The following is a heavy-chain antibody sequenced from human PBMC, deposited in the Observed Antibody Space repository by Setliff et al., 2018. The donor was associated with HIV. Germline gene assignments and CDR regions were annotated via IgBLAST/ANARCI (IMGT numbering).Heavy chain of an antibody. D-gene: IGHD1-26*01. CDR3: ATFGAKDAFDI. J-gene: IGHJ3*02. Sequence: PSETLSLTCTVSGGSISSHYWGWLRQPPGKGLEWIGSISYTGGTNHNPSLQSRVTMSIDTSKDQFSLKLSSVTAADTAVYYCATFGAKDAFDIWGQGTMVTVSS. CDR2: ISYTGGT. V-gene: IGHV4-59*08. CDR1: GGSISSHY.